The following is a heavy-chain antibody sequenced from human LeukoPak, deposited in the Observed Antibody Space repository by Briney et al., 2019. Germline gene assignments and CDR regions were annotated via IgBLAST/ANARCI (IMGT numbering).Heavy chain of an antibody. V-gene: IGHV4-59*01. CDR3: ARVDEGGYYYYGMDV. D-gene: IGHD3-16*01. J-gene: IGHJ6*02. CDR2: IYSSGST. Sequence: SETLSLTCTVSAGSISSYYWSWIRQPPGKGLEWIGYIYSSGSTNYNPSLKSRVTISVDTSKNQFSLKLSSVTAADTAVYYCARVDEGGYYYYGMDVWGQGTTVTVSS. CDR1: AGSISSYY.